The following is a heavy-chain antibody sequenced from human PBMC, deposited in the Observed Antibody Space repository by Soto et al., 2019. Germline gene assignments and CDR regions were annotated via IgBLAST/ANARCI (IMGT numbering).Heavy chain of an antibody. V-gene: IGHV4-34*01. Sequence: QVQLQQWGAGLLKPSETLSLTCGVSGASLSGVYWTWIRQTPGKGLEWIGEINHSGSAYYNPGLGGRVASSVDTSKKRISLGLTSALAADTARYLCARASKGIIEYTGWPKPYYYVLDVWAQGAAVIVSS. CDR3: ARASKGIIEYTGWPKPYYYVLDV. CDR2: INHSGSA. D-gene: IGHD6-19*01. J-gene: IGHJ6*02. CDR1: GASLSGVY.